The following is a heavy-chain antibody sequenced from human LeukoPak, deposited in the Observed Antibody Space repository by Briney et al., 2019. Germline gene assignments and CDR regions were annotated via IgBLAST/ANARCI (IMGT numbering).Heavy chain of an antibody. CDR2: ISYDGSNK. CDR3: ARDLMGIAYRGAFYY. D-gene: IGHD6-13*01. V-gene: IGHV3-33*05. Sequence: GGSLRLSCAASGFTFSSYGMHWVRQAPGKGLEWVAVISYDGSNKYYADSVKGRFTISRDNAKNSLYLQMNSLRAEDTAVYYCARDLMGIAYRGAFYYWGQGTLVTVSS. J-gene: IGHJ4*02. CDR1: GFTFSSYG.